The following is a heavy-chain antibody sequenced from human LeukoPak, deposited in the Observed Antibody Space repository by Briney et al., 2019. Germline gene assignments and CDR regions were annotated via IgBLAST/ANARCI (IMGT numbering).Heavy chain of an antibody. CDR2: VYYTGST. CDR3: ARDFLRRASPD. Sequence: TLSLTCAVSGGSISSGDYSWSWIRQPPGKGLEWIGYVYYTGSTYYNPSLKSRITISVDTSKNQFSLKLSSVTAADTAVYYCARDFLRRASPDWGQGTLVTVSS. CDR1: GGSISSGDYS. J-gene: IGHJ4*02. V-gene: IGHV4-30-4*07. D-gene: IGHD3-16*01.